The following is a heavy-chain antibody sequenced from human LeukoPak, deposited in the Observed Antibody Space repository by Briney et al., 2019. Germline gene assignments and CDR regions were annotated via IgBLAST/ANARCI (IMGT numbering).Heavy chain of an antibody. CDR1: GFTFSSYG. J-gene: IGHJ4*02. CDR3: AKDQRLVGATLGY. CDR2: ISGSGDNT. Sequence: GGSLRLSCAASGFTFSSYGMHWVRQAPGKGLEWVSTISGSGDNTYYADSVKGRFTISRDNSKNTLYLQMNSLRAEDTAVYYCAKDQRLVGATLGYWGQGTLVTVSS. V-gene: IGHV3-23*01. D-gene: IGHD1-26*01.